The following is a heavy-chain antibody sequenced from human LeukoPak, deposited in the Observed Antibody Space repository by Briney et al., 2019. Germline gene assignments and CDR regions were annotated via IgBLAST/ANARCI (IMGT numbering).Heavy chain of an antibody. CDR1: GFTFSSYA. CDR2: ISGSGGST. Sequence: PGGSLRLSCAASGFTFSSYAMSWVRQAPGKGLEWVSAISGSGGSTYYADSVKGRFTISRDNSKNTLYLQMNSLRAEDTAVYYCAKVRPIEQQLVTGAFDIWGQGTMVTVSS. D-gene: IGHD6-13*01. CDR3: AKVRPIEQQLVTGAFDI. V-gene: IGHV3-23*01. J-gene: IGHJ3*02.